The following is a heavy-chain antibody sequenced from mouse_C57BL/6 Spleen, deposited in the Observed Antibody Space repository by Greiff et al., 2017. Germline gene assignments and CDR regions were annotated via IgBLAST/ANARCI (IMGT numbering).Heavy chain of an antibody. V-gene: IGHV1-39*01. J-gene: IGHJ4*01. CDR3: ARAYGYDGGAMDY. CDR2: INPNYGTT. CDR1: GYSFTDYN. D-gene: IGHD2-2*01. Sequence: EVQLQQSGPGLVKPGASVTISCKASGYSFTDYNMNWVKQSNGKSLEWIGVINPNYGTTSYNQKFKGKSTLTVDQSSSTAYMQLNSLTSEDSAVYYCARAYGYDGGAMDYWGQGTSVTVSS.